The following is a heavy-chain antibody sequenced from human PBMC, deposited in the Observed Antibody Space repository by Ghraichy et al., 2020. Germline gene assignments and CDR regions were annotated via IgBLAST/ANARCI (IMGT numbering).Heavy chain of an antibody. Sequence: GGSLRLSCAASGFTFSSYGMHWVRQAPGKGLEWVAVIWYDGSNKYYADSVKGRFTISRDNSKNTLYLQMNSLRAEDTAVYYCARDPPVEMATSLPHDAFDIWGQGTMVTVSS. J-gene: IGHJ3*02. D-gene: IGHD5-24*01. CDR2: IWYDGSNK. CDR3: ARDPPVEMATSLPHDAFDI. V-gene: IGHV3-33*01. CDR1: GFTFSSYG.